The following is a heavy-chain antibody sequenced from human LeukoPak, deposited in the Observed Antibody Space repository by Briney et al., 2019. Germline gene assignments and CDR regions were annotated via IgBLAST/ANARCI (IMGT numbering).Heavy chain of an antibody. V-gene: IGHV3-48*03. J-gene: IGHJ4*02. D-gene: IGHD4-17*01. CDR3: ARDGASHPSIYYFDY. CDR1: RFTFSSYE. CDR2: ISSGGGGI. Sequence: RGSLRLSCAASRFTFSSYEMNWVRQAPGKGLEWVSYISSGGGGIFYADSVKGRFTISRDNAKNSLHLQMNSLRAEDTAVYYCARDGASHPSIYYFDYWGQGTLVTVSS.